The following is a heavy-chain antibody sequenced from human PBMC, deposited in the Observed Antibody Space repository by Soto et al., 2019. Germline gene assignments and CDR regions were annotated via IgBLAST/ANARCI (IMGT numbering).Heavy chain of an antibody. J-gene: IGHJ3*02. Sequence: PSETLSLTCTVSGGSISSGGYYWSWIRQHPGKGLEWIGYIYYSGSTYYNPSLKSRVTISVDTSKNQFSLKLSSVTAADTAVYYCARVAYALNAFDIWGQGTIVTVSS. CDR1: GGSISSGGYY. CDR2: IYYSGST. D-gene: IGHD4-17*01. CDR3: ARVAYALNAFDI. V-gene: IGHV4-31*03.